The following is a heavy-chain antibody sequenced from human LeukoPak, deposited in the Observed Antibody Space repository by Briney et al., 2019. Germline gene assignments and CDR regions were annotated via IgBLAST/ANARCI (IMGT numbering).Heavy chain of an antibody. J-gene: IGHJ4*02. Sequence: SETLSLTCAVYGGSFSGYYWSWIRQPPGKGLEWIGEINHSGSTNYNPSLKSRVTISVDTSKNQFSLKLSSVTAADTAVYYCASPFSMVRGGIKPIGDDYWGQGTLVTVSS. D-gene: IGHD3-10*01. V-gene: IGHV4-34*01. CDR2: INHSGST. CDR3: ASPFSMVRGGIKPIGDDY. CDR1: GGSFSGYY.